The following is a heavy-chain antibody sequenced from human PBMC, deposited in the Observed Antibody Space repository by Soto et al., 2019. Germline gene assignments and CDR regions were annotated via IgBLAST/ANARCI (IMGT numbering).Heavy chain of an antibody. CDR1: GFTFSSYS. V-gene: IGHV3-48*02. Sequence: QPGGSLRLSCEGSGFTFSSYSMNWVRQTPGKGLEWVSYISSSSATIYYADSVKGRFTISRDNAKKSLYLQMNSLRDEDTAVYFCVRDSPYSSALYEGFDSWGQGTLVTVSS. J-gene: IGHJ4*02. D-gene: IGHD3-22*01. CDR2: ISSSSATI. CDR3: VRDSPYSSALYEGFDS.